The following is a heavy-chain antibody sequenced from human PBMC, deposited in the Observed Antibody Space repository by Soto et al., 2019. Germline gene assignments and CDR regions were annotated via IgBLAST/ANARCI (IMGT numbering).Heavy chain of an antibody. D-gene: IGHD2-2*01. CDR2: ISFDGSYK. CDR3: AKDAEVPAAIYYYGMDV. Sequence: QEQLVESGGGVVQPGRSLRLSCAASEFTFSSYGMHWVRQAPGKGLEWVAVISFDGSYKYYVDSVKGQFTISRDNSKSTLYLQMNSLRGEDTAVYYCAKDAEVPAAIYYYGMDVWGQGTTVTVSS. V-gene: IGHV3-30*18. CDR1: EFTFSSYG. J-gene: IGHJ6*02.